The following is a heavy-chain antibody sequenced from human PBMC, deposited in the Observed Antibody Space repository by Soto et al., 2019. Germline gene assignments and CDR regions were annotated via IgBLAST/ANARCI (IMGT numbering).Heavy chain of an antibody. CDR3: ARSLDVLRFLEWSYYGMDV. J-gene: IGHJ6*02. Sequence: GASVKVSCKASGYTFTSYAMHWVRQAPGQRLEWMGWINAGNGNTKYSQKFQGRVTITRDTSASTAYMELSSLRSEDTAVYYCARSLDVLRFLEWSYYGMDVWGQGTTVTSP. CDR1: GYTFTSYA. V-gene: IGHV1-3*01. D-gene: IGHD3-3*01. CDR2: INAGNGNT.